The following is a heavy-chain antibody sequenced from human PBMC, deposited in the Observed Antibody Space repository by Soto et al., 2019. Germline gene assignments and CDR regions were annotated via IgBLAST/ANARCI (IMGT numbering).Heavy chain of an antibody. D-gene: IGHD7-27*01. CDR3: AKDQGLGIPGGYDAFDI. CDR2: ISGGGGST. J-gene: IGHJ3*02. V-gene: IGHV3-23*01. CDR1: GFTFSSYA. Sequence: EVQLLESGGGLVQPGGSLRLSCAASGFTFSSYAMTWVRQAPGKGLEWVSAISGGGGSTYYADSVKGRFTISRNNSKNTLYLQMNNLRAEDTALYYCAKDQGLGIPGGYDAFDIWGQGTTVTVSS.